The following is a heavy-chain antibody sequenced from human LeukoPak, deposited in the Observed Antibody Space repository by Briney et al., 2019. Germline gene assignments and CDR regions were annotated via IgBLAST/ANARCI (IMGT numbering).Heavy chain of an antibody. CDR1: GGSISSGGYY. D-gene: IGHD6-13*01. V-gene: IGHV4-31*03. CDR2: IYYSGST. Sequence: SENLSLTRTVSGGSISSGGYYWSWIRQHPGKGLEWIGYIYYSGSTYYNPSLKSRVTISVDTSKNQFSLKLSSVTAADTAVYYCARESSYSSSWIDPWGQGTLVTVSS. CDR3: ARESSYSSSWIDP. J-gene: IGHJ5*02.